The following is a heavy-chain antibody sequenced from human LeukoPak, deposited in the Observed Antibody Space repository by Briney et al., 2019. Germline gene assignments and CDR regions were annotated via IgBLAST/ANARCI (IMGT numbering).Heavy chain of an antibody. V-gene: IGHV1-18*01. CDR2: ISAYNGNT. Sequence: ASVKVSCKASGYTFTSYGIGWVRQAPGQGLEWMGWISAYNGNTNYAQKLQGRVTMTTDTSTSTAYMELRSLRSDDTAVYYCARDSSSWFLSANYYYYYYMDVWGKGITVTVSS. D-gene: IGHD6-13*01. CDR3: ARDSSSWFLSANYYYYYYMDV. J-gene: IGHJ6*03. CDR1: GYTFTSYG.